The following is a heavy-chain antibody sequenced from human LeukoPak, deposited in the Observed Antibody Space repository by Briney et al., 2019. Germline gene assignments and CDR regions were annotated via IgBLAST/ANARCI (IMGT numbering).Heavy chain of an antibody. J-gene: IGHJ4*02. CDR3: ARETAYVGLDY. CDR2: VNLSGGST. Sequence: ASVKVSFKASGYTFTNYYMHWVRQAPGQRLEWMGIVNLSGGSTTYAKKFQDRVTMTRDTATSTVYMEVSSLRSEDTALYYCARETAYVGLDYWGQGTLVTVSS. CDR1: GYTFTNYY. D-gene: IGHD4-23*01. V-gene: IGHV1-46*01.